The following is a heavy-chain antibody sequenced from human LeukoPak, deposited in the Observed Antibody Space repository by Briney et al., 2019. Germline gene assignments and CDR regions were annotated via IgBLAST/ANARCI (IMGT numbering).Heavy chain of an antibody. CDR2: ISDDGSKN. CDR3: AKDGQGLMYYFDY. CDR1: GFTFSSYG. D-gene: IGHD2-8*01. Sequence: GGSLRLSCVASGFTFSSYGMHGVRQATGGGVEGVAVISDDGSKNYYVDSPMGRFTISRHNSKNSLYLQMNSLRAEDTAVYYCAKDGQGLMYYFDYWGQGTLVLLS. J-gene: IGHJ4*02. V-gene: IGHV3-30*18.